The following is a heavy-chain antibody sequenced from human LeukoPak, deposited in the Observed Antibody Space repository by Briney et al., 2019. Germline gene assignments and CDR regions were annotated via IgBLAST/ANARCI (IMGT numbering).Heavy chain of an antibody. Sequence: GGSLRLSCAASGFTFSSYWVSWVRQAPGKGLEWVANINQDGSEKYYVDSVKGRFTISRDNAKNSLYLQMNSLRAEDTAVYYCAKYCSGGTCYYNMDVWGKGTTVTVSS. D-gene: IGHD2-15*01. CDR3: AKYCSGGTCYYNMDV. V-gene: IGHV3-7*01. CDR2: INQDGSEK. J-gene: IGHJ6*03. CDR1: GFTFSSYW.